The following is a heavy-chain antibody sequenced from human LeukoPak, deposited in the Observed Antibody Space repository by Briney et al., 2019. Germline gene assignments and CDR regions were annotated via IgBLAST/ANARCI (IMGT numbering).Heavy chain of an antibody. J-gene: IGHJ4*02. V-gene: IGHV3-30-3*01. CDR3: ARDFQRYSGYSHFDS. CDR2: ISYDGSNK. Sequence: QTGGSLRLSCAASGFTFSSYAMHWVRQAPGKGLEWVAVISYDGSNKFYADSVKGRFTISRDNSKNTLYLQMNSLRAEDTAVYYCARDFQRYSGYSHFDSWGQGTLVTVSS. CDR1: GFTFSSYA. D-gene: IGHD5-12*01.